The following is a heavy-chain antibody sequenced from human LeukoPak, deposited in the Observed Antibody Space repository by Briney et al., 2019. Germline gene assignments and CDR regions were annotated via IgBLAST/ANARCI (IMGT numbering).Heavy chain of an antibody. CDR1: GFTFRSYG. D-gene: IGHD2-15*01. V-gene: IGHV3-30*02. CDR2: TRDDGSKN. J-gene: IGHJ4*02. Sequence: GGSLRLSCAASGFTFRSYGMHWVRQAPGKGLQWVAYTRDDGSKNWYGDSVKGRFTISRDNPKNTLYLQMKSLRGEDTAVYCCTNGDCRGGRCSSGAYWGQGTLVTVSS. CDR3: TNGDCRGGRCSSGAY.